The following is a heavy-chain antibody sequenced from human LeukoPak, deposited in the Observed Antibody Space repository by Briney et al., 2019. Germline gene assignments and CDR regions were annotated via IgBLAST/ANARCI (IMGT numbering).Heavy chain of an antibody. CDR1: GFTFSSYS. J-gene: IGHJ4*02. D-gene: IGHD3-22*01. Sequence: GGSLRLSCAASGFTFSSYSMNWVRQAPGKGLEWVSSISSSSYIYYADSVKGRFTISRDNAKNSLYLQMNSLRAEDTAVYYCARDDSSGYYSADWGQGTLVTVSS. CDR2: ISSSSYI. CDR3: ARDDSSGYYSAD. V-gene: IGHV3-21*01.